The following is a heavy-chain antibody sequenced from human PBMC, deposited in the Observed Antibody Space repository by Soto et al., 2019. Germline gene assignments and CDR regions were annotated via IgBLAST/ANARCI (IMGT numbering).Heavy chain of an antibody. Sequence: GGSLRLSCAASGFTFDDYAMHWVRQAPGKGLEWVSGISWNSGSIGYADSVKGRFTISRDNAKNSLYLQMNSLRAEDTALYYCAEDAQLGRYFDWFTGGFDPWGQGTLVTVSS. CDR1: GFTFDDYA. D-gene: IGHD3-9*01. CDR3: AEDAQLGRYFDWFTGGFDP. CDR2: ISWNSGSI. V-gene: IGHV3-9*01. J-gene: IGHJ5*02.